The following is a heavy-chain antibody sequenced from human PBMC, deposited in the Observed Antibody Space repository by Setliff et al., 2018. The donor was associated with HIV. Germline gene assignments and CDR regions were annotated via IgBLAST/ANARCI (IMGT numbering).Heavy chain of an antibody. CDR3: ARHTRQLEFLEWLSPHYYHYYYMDV. J-gene: IGHJ6*03. Sequence: GESLKISCKGSGYSFTSYWIGWVRQMPGKGLEWMGIIYPGDSDIRYSPSFQGQVTISADKAISTAYLQWSSLKASDTGMYYCARHTRQLEFLEWLSPHYYHYYYMDVWGQGTTVTVSS. D-gene: IGHD3-3*01. V-gene: IGHV5-51*01. CDR2: IYPGDSDI. CDR1: GYSFTSYW.